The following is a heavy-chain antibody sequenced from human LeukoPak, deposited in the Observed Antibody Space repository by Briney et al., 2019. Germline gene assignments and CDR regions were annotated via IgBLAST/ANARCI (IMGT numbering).Heavy chain of an antibody. CDR2: IRSSGGYT. D-gene: IGHD3-10*01. CDR3: GRFRYPGSGSYVDY. V-gene: IGHV3-11*03. Sequence: TGGSLRLSCAASGFTFSSYAMSWIRQAPGKGLDWVSYIRSSGGYTNYADSVKGRFTISRDNAKNSLFLQMNSLRAEDTAVYYCGRFRYPGSGSYVDYWGQGTLVTVSS. J-gene: IGHJ4*02. CDR1: GFTFSSYA.